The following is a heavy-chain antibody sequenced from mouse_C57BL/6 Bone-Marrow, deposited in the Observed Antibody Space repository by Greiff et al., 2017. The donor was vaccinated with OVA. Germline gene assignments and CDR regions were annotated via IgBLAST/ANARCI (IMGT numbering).Heavy chain of an antibody. V-gene: IGHV1-64*01. CDR3: ARDYYYGSSFWYFDV. Sequence: VQLQQPGAELVKPGASVKLSCKASGYTFTSYWMHWVKQRPGQGLEWIGMIHPNSGSTNYNEKFKSKATLTVDKSSSTAYMQLSSLTSEDSAVYYGARDYYYGSSFWYFDVWGTGTTVTVSS. J-gene: IGHJ1*03. CDR2: IHPNSGST. D-gene: IGHD1-1*01. CDR1: GYTFTSYW.